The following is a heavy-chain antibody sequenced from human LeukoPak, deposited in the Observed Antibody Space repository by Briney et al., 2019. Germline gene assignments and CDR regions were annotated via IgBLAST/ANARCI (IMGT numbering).Heavy chain of an antibody. CDR3: ARENHGSFDY. V-gene: IGHV3-21*01. J-gene: IGHJ4*02. CDR2: ISSGSTYI. D-gene: IGHD1-14*01. CDR1: GFSFSNYY. Sequence: GGSLRLSCAPPGFSFSNYYVNWVRQAPGEGLEWVSCISSGSTYIFYADSVRGLFAISRDHARNSLYLQMSSRRADDTAVYCGARENHGSFDYWGQGSLVTVSS.